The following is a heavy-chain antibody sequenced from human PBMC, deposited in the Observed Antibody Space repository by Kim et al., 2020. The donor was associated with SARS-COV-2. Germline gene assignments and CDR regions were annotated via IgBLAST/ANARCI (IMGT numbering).Heavy chain of an antibody. J-gene: IGHJ5*02. D-gene: IGHD3-16*01. CDR3: AKDMGGLRLRVSFS. Sequence: VKARFTTSRENSKKTMYLQMNSLRAEDTAVYYCAKDMGGLRLRVSFSWGQGTLVTVSS. V-gene: IGHV3-23*01.